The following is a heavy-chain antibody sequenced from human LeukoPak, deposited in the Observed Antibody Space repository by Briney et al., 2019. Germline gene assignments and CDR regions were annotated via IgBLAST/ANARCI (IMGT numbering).Heavy chain of an antibody. J-gene: IGHJ4*02. D-gene: IGHD6-25*01. CDR1: GGSFSGYY. CDR3: VRSSGTGTFSY. Sequence: NPSETLSLTCAVYGGSFSGYYWSWIRQPPGKGLEWIGEINHSGSTNFNPSLESRATISVDTSKNHFSLKMSSVTAADTAVYYCVRSSGTGTFSYWGQGTLVTVSS. V-gene: IGHV4-34*01. CDR2: INHSGST.